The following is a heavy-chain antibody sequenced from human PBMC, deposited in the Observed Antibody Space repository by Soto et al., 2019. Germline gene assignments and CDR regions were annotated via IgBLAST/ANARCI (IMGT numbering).Heavy chain of an antibody. CDR3: AISRYVLRHFDLFLYGLDV. CDR1: GGSVSSGSYH. D-gene: IGHD3-9*01. V-gene: IGHV4-61*01. CDR2: IDYSGST. J-gene: IGHJ6*02. Sequence: SETLSLTCTVSGGSVSSGSYHWSWIRHPPGKGLEWIGYIDYSGSTKYNPTLESRVTVSVDRSKNQLSLKVTAVTVADTAVYYCAISRYVLRHFDLFLYGLDVWGQGTPVTVSS.